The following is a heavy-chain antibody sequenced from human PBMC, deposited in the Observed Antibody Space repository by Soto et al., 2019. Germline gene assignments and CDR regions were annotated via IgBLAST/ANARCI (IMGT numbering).Heavy chain of an antibody. D-gene: IGHD3-22*01. CDR2: IIPIFGTA. CDR3: ACLSPKYDSSGYYHGFDI. CDR1: GYAYSVYA. V-gene: IGHV1-69*01. J-gene: IGHJ6*02. Sequence: GSLLNRARKGSGYAYSVYASGCGLLNTRKGLEWMGGIIPIFGTANYAQKFQGRVTITADESTSTAYMELSSLRSEDTAVYYCACLSPKYDSSGYYHGFDIWGQGTMVTVSS.